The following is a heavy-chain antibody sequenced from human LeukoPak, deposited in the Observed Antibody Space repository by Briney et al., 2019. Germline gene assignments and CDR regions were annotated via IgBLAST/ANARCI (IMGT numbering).Heavy chain of an antibody. CDR3: AKDGSWGDYYFYFYMDV. CDR2: ISGSGYYT. J-gene: IGHJ6*03. V-gene: IGHV3-23*01. D-gene: IGHD3-16*01. CDR1: GFTVGSFA. Sequence: GGSLRLSCEASGFTVGSFAMSWVRQAPGKGLEWVSGISGSGYYTYYADSVKGRFTISRDNSKNTLYIEMNSLRAEDTAVYYCAKDGSWGDYYFYFYMDVWGKGTTVTVSS.